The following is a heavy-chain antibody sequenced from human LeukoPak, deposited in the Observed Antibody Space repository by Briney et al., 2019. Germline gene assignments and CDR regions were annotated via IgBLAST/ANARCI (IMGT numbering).Heavy chain of an antibody. Sequence: GGSLRLSCAASEFTFTSYELNWVRQAPGKGLEWVSYISSSGNTISYADSVKGRFTISRDNAKTSLYLQVISLRAEDTAVYYCARGPSIAARYDAFDIWGQGTMVTVSS. CDR2: ISSSGNTI. D-gene: IGHD6-6*01. CDR3: ARGPSIAARYDAFDI. CDR1: EFTFTSYE. J-gene: IGHJ3*02. V-gene: IGHV3-48*03.